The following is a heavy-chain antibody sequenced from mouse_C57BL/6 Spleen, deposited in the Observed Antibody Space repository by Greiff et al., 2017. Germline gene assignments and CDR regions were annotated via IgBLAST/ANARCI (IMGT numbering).Heavy chain of an antibody. J-gene: IGHJ3*01. D-gene: IGHD2-4*01. V-gene: IGHV1-5*01. CDR2: IYPGNSDT. CDR3: TRPYDDYEDARDY. CDR1: GYTFTSYW. Sequence: EVKLVESGTVLARPGASVKMSCKTSGYTFTSYWMHWVKQRPGQGLEWIGAIYPGNSDTSYNQKFKGKAKLTAVTSASTAYMELSSLTNEDSAVDYCTRPYDDYEDARDYWGQGTLVTVSA.